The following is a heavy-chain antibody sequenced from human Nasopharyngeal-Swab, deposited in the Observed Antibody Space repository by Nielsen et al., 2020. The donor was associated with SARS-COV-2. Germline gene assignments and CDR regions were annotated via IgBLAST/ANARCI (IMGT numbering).Heavy chain of an antibody. J-gene: IGHJ6*01. D-gene: IGHD3-3*01. Sequence: GESLKISCAASGFTFSSSAMNWVRQAPGKGLEWVSYISSSGSTIYYADSVKGRFTISRDNAKNSLYLQMNSLRAEDTAVYYCARSHTSITIFGVVTYYGMDVWGQGTTVTVSS. CDR2: ISSSGSTI. CDR1: GFTFSSSA. V-gene: IGHV3-48*03. CDR3: ARSHTSITIFGVVTYYGMDV.